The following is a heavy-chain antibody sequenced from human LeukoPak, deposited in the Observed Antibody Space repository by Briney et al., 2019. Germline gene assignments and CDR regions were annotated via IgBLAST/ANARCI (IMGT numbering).Heavy chain of an antibody. CDR2: ITSKPEGGPT. V-gene: IGHV3-15*01. Sequence: GGSLRLSCAASGFTFSNAWMSWVRQAPGKGLEWVGRITSKPEGGPTDCAAAVKDRFNISRDDSRNTLYLQMNSLKPEDTAVYYCTTVDRVVSPSQFYGMDVWGQGTTVTVSS. CDR3: TTVDRVVSPSQFYGMDV. CDR1: GFTFSNAW. J-gene: IGHJ6*02.